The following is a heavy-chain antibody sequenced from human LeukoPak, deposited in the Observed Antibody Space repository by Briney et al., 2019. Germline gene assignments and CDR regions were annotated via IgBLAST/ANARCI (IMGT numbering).Heavy chain of an antibody. Sequence: RGSLRLSCAASGLHFSNYGMHWVGQDPRKGLEWVAVILYDGINKNYAHSVKSRCTISRDNSKNTLYLQMNSLRAEDTALYYCATEIIRRYNGSRQDGMDVWGQGTTVTVSS. D-gene: IGHD1-26*01. CDR2: ILYDGINK. J-gene: IGHJ6*02. V-gene: IGHV3-30*02. CDR3: ATEIIRRYNGSRQDGMDV. CDR1: GLHFSNYG.